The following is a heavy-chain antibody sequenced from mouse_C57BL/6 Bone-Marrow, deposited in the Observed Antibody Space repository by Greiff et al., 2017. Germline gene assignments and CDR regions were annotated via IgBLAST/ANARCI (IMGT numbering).Heavy chain of an antibody. Sequence: QVQLQQSGAELARPGASVKLSCKASGYTFTSYGISWVKQRTGQGLEWIGEIYPRSGNTYYNEKFKGKATLTADKSSSTAYMELRSLTSEDSAVYVCARAGFPYYGSSRAYWGQGTLVTVAA. CDR3: ARAGFPYYGSSRAY. V-gene: IGHV1-81*01. D-gene: IGHD1-1*01. CDR2: IYPRSGNT. CDR1: GYTFTSYG. J-gene: IGHJ3*01.